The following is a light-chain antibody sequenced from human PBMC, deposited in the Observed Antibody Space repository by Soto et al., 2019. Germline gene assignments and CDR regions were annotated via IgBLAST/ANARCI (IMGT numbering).Light chain of an antibody. CDR2: DVT. CDR3: SSYTNGSSYV. CDR1: SSDVGGYHY. J-gene: IGLJ1*01. Sequence: QSALTQPASVSGSPGQSITISCTGTSSDVGGYHYVSWYQQHPGKAPKLMIYDVTNRPSGVSNRFSGSRSGNTASLTISGLPAEDERDYYCSSYTNGSSYVFGTGTKLTVL. V-gene: IGLV2-14*01.